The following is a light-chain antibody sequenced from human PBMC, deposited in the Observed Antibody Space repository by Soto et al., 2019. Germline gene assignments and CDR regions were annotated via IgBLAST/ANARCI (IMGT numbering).Light chain of an antibody. Sequence: QSALTQPRSVSGSPGQSVTLSCTGTSSDVGGYNYVTWYQQYPGKAPKVMIYDVKTRPSGVPDRFSGSKSGNTASLTISGLQDEDEADYYCCSYAGDYTFVFGTGTKVTVL. V-gene: IGLV2-11*01. CDR2: DVK. J-gene: IGLJ1*01. CDR1: SSDVGGYNY. CDR3: CSYAGDYTFV.